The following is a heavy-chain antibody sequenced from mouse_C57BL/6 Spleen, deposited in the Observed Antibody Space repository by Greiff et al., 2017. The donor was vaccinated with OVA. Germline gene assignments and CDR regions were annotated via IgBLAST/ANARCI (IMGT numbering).Heavy chain of an antibody. V-gene: IGHV1-82*01. D-gene: IGHD1-1*01. J-gene: IGHJ1*03. Sequence: VQLQQSGPELVKPGASVKISCKASGYAFSSSWMNWVKQRPGKGLEWIGRIYPGDGDTNYNGKFKGKATLTADKSSSTAYMQLSSLTSEDSAVYFCATYYGSSYSYWYFDVWGTGTTVTVSS. CDR2: IYPGDGDT. CDR1: GYAFSSSW. CDR3: ATYYGSSYSYWYFDV.